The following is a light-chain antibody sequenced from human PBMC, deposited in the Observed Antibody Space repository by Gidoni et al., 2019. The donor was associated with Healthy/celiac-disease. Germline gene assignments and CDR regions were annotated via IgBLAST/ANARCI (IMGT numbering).Light chain of an antibody. CDR2: GAS. J-gene: IGKJ1*01. CDR3: QQKGT. CDR1: QSVSSSY. Sequence: EFVLPQSPGTLSLSPGERATLACRASQSVSSSYLAWYQQQPGQAPRLLIYGASSRATGIPDRFSGSGSGTDFTLTISRLEPEDFAVYYCQQKGTFGQGTKVEIK. V-gene: IGKV3-20*01.